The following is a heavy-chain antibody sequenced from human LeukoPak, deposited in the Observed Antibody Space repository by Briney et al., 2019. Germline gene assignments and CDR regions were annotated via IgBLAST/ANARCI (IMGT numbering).Heavy chain of an antibody. CDR3: AGAGDY. CDR2: ISSSSSTI. Sequence: GGSLRLSCAASGFTFSSYSMNWVRQAPGKGLEWVSYISSSSSTIYYADSVKGRFTISRDNAKNLVYLQMNSLRVEDTALYYCAGAGDYWGQGTLVTVSS. J-gene: IGHJ4*02. V-gene: IGHV3-48*01. CDR1: GFTFSSYS.